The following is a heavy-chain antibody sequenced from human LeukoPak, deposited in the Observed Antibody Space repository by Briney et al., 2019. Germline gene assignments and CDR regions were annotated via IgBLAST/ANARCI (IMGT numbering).Heavy chain of an antibody. Sequence: SETLSLTCTVSGGSNSSSSYYWGWIRQPPGRGLEWIGSIYYSGSTYYNPSLKSRVTISVDTSENQFSLKLSSVTAADTAVYYCATIGILTGYCSGGSCYSGNYWGQGTLVTVSS. CDR1: GGSNSSSSYY. V-gene: IGHV4-39*01. CDR3: ATIGILTGYCSGGSCYSGNY. D-gene: IGHD2-15*01. J-gene: IGHJ4*02. CDR2: IYYSGST.